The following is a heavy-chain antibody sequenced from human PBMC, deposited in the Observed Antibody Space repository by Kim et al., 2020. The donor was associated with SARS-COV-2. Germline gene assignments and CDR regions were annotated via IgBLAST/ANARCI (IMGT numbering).Heavy chain of an antibody. D-gene: IGHD3-9*01. J-gene: IGHJ3*02. V-gene: IGHV3-21*01. Sequence: GGSLRLSCAASGFTFSSYSMNWVRQAPGKGLEWVSSISSSSSYIYYADSVKGRFTISRDNAKNSLYLQMNSLRAEDTAVYYCARDRTLVDYDILTDYRGLDAFDIWGQETMVTVSS. CDR2: ISSSSSYI. CDR3: ARDRTLVDYDILTDYRGLDAFDI. CDR1: GFTFSSYS.